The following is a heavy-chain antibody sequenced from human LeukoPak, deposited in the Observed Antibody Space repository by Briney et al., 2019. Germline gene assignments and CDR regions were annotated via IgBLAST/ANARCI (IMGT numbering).Heavy chain of an antibody. Sequence: GGSLRLSCAASGLIFSNYWMTWVRQAPGKGLEWVANIKEDGSETYYVDSVKGRFTISRDNDKNTLYLQMNSLRAEVTAVYYCEAYGSVWGQGTLVIVSS. V-gene: IGHV3-7*03. CDR1: GLIFSNYW. J-gene: IGHJ4*02. CDR3: EAYGSV. D-gene: IGHD3-10*01. CDR2: IKEDGSET.